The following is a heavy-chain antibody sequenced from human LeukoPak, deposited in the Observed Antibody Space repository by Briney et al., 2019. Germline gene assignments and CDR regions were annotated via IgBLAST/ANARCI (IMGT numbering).Heavy chain of an antibody. D-gene: IGHD3-10*01. V-gene: IGHV4-61*02. CDR3: ARAGYYGSGSYGDFDP. Sequence: PSQTLSLTCTVSGGSISSGSYYWSWIRQPAGKGLEWIGRIYTSGSTNYNPSLKSRVTISVDTSKNQFSLKLSSVTAADTAVYYCARAGYYGSGSYGDFDPWGQGTLVTVSS. J-gene: IGHJ5*02. CDR2: IYTSGST. CDR1: GGSISSGSYY.